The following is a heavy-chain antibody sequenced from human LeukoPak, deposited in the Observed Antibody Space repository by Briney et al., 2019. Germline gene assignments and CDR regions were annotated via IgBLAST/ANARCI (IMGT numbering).Heavy chain of an antibody. V-gene: IGHV1-2*02. Sequence: ASVKVSCKASGGTFSSYAISWVRQAPGQGLEWMGWINPNSGGTNYAQKFQGRVTMTRDTSISTAYMELSRLRSDDTAVYYCARDPTLSQYSIDEGSFDYWGQGTLVTVSS. CDR3: ARDPTLSQYSIDEGSFDY. D-gene: IGHD4-11*01. CDR1: GGTFSSYA. CDR2: INPNSGGT. J-gene: IGHJ4*02.